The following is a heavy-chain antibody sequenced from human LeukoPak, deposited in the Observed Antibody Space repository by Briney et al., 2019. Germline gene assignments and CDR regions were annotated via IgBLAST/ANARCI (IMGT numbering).Heavy chain of an antibody. D-gene: IGHD5-18*01. V-gene: IGHV1-8*03. CDR1: GYTFTSFD. CDR2: MNPNSGNT. J-gene: IGHJ3*02. Sequence: ASVKVSCKASGYTFTSFDINWVRQAPGQGLEWMGWMNPNSGNTAYAQKFQGRVTITRNTSIGTAYMELRSLRSDDTAVYYCARCYSYGSGAFDIWGQGTMVTVSS. CDR3: ARCYSYGSGAFDI.